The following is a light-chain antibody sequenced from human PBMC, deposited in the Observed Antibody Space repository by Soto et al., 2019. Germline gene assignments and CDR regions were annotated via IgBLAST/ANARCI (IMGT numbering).Light chain of an antibody. Sequence: EIVMTQSPATLSVSPGERATLSCRASQSVSSNLAWYQQKPGQAPRLLIYGASTRATGIPARFSGSGSGTEFTLTISSLQSEDFTVYYCQQYNNWTHMYNFGQGTKLEIK. CDR1: QSVSSN. J-gene: IGKJ2*01. V-gene: IGKV3-15*01. CDR3: QQYNNWTHMYN. CDR2: GAS.